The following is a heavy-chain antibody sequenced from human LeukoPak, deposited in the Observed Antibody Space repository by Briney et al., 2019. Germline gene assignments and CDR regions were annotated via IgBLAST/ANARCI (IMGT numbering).Heavy chain of an antibody. D-gene: IGHD3-22*01. CDR1: GFTFSDYY. CDR2: ISSSGSTI. CDR3: ARSLSGYYEPFDY. Sequence: GGSLRLSCAASGFTFSDYYMSWIRQAPGKGLEWVSYISSSGSTIYYADSVKGRFTTSRDNAKNSLYLQMNSLRAEDTAVYYCARSLSGYYEPFDYWGQGTLVTVSS. V-gene: IGHV3-11*01. J-gene: IGHJ4*02.